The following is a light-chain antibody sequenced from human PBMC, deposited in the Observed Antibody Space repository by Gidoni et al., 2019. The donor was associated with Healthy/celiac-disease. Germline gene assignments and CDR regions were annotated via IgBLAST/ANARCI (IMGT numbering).Light chain of an antibody. CDR1: SSDVGGYNY. CDR2: EVS. CDR3: SSYTSSSLDVV. Sequence: SALTQPASVSGSPGHSITISCTGTSSDVGGYNYVSWYQQHPGKAPKLMIYEVSNRPSGVSNRFSGSKSGNTASLTISGLQAEDEADYYCSSYTSSSLDVVFGGGTKLTVL. J-gene: IGLJ2*01. V-gene: IGLV2-14*01.